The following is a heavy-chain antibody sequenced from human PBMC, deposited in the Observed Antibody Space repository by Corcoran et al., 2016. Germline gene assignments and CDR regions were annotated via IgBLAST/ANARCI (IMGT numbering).Heavy chain of an antibody. Sequence: QVQLVQSGAEAKQPGASVKVSCKASGYTFTSYDINWVRQAAGQGIEWIGWMNPNSGKTGSAQKFQGRVTMTRNTSISTAYMELSSLRSEDTAAVSCARAVGYYDFWSGYQNPYYYYGMDVLGQGTTVTVSS. D-gene: IGHD3-3*01. J-gene: IGHJ6*02. CDR3: ARAVGYYDFWSGYQNPYYYYGMDV. CDR2: MNPNSGKT. CDR1: GYTFTSYD. V-gene: IGHV1-8*01.